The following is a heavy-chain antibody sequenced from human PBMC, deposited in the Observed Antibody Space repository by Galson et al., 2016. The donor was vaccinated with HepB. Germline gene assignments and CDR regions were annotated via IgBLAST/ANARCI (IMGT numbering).Heavy chain of an antibody. J-gene: IGHJ4*02. D-gene: IGHD3-3*01. CDR2: IYNSGST. V-gene: IGHV4-61*01. CDR1: GGSVSSASYY. Sequence: ETLSLTCTVSGGSVSSASYYWSWIRQTPGKGLEWIRYIYNSGSTNYNPSLKSRVTISVDTPKNQFSLRLNSVTAADTAVYYCARGGNFWSGYWGYFDYWGQGTLVTVSS. CDR3: ARGGNFWSGYWGYFDY.